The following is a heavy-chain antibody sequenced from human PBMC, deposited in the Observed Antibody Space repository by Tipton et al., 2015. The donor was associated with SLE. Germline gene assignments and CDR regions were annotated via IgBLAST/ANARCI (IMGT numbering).Heavy chain of an antibody. J-gene: IGHJ3*02. Sequence: TLSLTCAVYGGSFSDYYWSWIRQPPGKGLEWIGEINQSGSTKYNPSLKSRVTISVDTSKNQFSLKLSSVTAADTAVYFCARGNPSVRGAFDIWGQGTMVTVSS. CDR2: INQSGST. CDR3: ARGNPSVRGAFDI. V-gene: IGHV4-34*01. CDR1: GGSFSDYY. D-gene: IGHD1-26*01.